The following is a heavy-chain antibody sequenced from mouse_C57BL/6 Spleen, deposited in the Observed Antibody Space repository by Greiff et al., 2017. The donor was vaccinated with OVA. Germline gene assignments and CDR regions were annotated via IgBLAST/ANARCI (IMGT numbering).Heavy chain of an antibody. CDR1: GYTFTTYP. J-gene: IGHJ4*01. V-gene: IGHV1-47*01. Sequence: VQLQESGAELVKPGASVKMSCKASGYTFTTYPIEWMKQNHGKSLEWIGNFHPYNDDTKYNEKFKGKATLTVEKSSSTVYLELSRLTSDDSAVYYCARGVYYYGSSYAMDYWGQGTSVTVSS. CDR2: FHPYNDDT. D-gene: IGHD1-1*01. CDR3: ARGVYYYGSSYAMDY.